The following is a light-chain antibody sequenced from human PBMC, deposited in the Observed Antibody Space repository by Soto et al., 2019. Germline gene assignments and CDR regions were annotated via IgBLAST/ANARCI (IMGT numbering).Light chain of an antibody. CDR3: QSYDSSLRGVV. J-gene: IGLJ2*01. CDR1: RSNIGAGYD. V-gene: IGLV1-40*01. CDR2: GNS. Sequence: QSVLTRPPSVSGAPGQRVTISCTGSRSNIGAGYDVHWYQQLPGTAPKLVIYGNSNRPSGVPDRFSGSKSGTSASLAITGLQAEDEADYYCQSYDSSLRGVVFGGGTKVTVL.